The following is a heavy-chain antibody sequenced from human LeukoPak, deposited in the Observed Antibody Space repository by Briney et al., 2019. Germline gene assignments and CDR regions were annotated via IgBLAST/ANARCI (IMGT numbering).Heavy chain of an antibody. CDR1: GYTFTGYY. V-gene: IGHV1-2*02. J-gene: IGHJ5*02. D-gene: IGHD2-2*01. CDR2: INPNSGGT. CDR3: ARDRRYCSSPSCESDWFDP. Sequence: ASVKVSCKASGYTFTGYYMHWVRQAPGQGLEWMGWINPNSGGTNYAQKFQGRVTMTRDTSISTAYMELSRLRSDDTAVYYCARDRRYCSSPSCESDWFDPWDQGALVTVSS.